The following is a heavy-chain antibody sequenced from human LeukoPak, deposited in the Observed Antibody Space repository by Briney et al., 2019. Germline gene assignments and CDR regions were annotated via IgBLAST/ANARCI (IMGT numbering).Heavy chain of an antibody. CDR2: IYYSGSA. CDR1: GGSISGGSYY. V-gene: IGHV4-61*01. Sequence: SQTLSLTCTVSGGSISGGSYYWSWIRQPPGKGLEWIGYIYYSGSAKYNLSLKSRVTISVDTSKNQLSLKLSSVTAADTAVYYCARGEYGLFDYWGQGTLVTVSS. J-gene: IGHJ4*02. CDR3: ARGEYGLFDY. D-gene: IGHD2/OR15-2a*01.